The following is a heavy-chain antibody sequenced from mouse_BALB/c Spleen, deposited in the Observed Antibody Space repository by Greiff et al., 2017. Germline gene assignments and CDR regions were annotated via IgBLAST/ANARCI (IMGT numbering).Heavy chain of an antibody. CDR3: ARSGITNAMDY. D-gene: IGHD2-4*01. J-gene: IGHJ4*01. CDR2: ISSGSSTI. V-gene: IGHV5-17*02. Sequence: EVMLVESGGGLVKPGGSLKLSCAASGFTFSSFGMHWVRQAPEKGLEWVAYISSGSSTIYYADTVKGRFTISRDNPKNTLFLQMTSLRSEDTAMYYCARSGITNAMDYWGQGTSVTVSS. CDR1: GFTFSSFG.